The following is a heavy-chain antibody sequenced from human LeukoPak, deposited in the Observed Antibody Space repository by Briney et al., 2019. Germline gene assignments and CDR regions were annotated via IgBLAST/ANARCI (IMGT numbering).Heavy chain of an antibody. CDR1: GFTFSSYA. D-gene: IGHD6-19*01. J-gene: IGHJ3*02. CDR2: ISHSGSI. V-gene: IGHV3-23*01. CDR3: AKELTEQWLIDAFDI. Sequence: PGGSLRLSCAASGFTFSSYAMNWVRQAPGKGPEWVSSISHSGSISYADSVKGRFTISRDNSRNTLYLQMSSLRAEDTAIYYCAKELTEQWLIDAFDIWGQGTMVTVSS.